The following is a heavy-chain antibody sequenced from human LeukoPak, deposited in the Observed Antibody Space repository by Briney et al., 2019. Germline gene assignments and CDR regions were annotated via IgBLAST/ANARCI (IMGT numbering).Heavy chain of an antibody. V-gene: IGHV3-9*01. CDR3: AKDHCSSTSCQLGY. Sequence: PGRSLRLSCAASGFTFDDYAMHWVRQAPGKGLEWVSGISWNSGSIGYADSVKGRFTISRDNAKNSLYLQMNSLRAEDTALYYCAKDHCSSTSCQLGYWGQGTLVTVSS. D-gene: IGHD2-2*01. CDR2: ISWNSGSI. CDR1: GFTFDDYA. J-gene: IGHJ4*02.